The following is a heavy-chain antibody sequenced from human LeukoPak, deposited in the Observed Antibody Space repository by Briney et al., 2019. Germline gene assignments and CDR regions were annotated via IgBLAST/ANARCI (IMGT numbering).Heavy chain of an antibody. V-gene: IGHV4-39*07. D-gene: IGHD5-24*01. Sequence: PSETLSLTCTVSGGSISSSSYYWGWIRQPPGKGLEWIGIIYYSGSTYYNPSLKSRVTISVDTSKNQFSLKLSSVTAADTAVYYCARSKDIRMGSKRGIEMDYWGQGTLVTVSS. CDR2: IYYSGST. CDR1: GGSISSSSYY. CDR3: ARSKDIRMGSKRGIEMDY. J-gene: IGHJ4*02.